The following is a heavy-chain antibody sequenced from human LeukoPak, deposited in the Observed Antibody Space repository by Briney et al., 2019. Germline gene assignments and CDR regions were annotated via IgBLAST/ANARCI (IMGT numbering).Heavy chain of an antibody. CDR1: GFTFSSYA. D-gene: IGHD4-17*01. CDR3: ARGGGMTTVTSDAFDI. CDR2: ISSSSSTI. J-gene: IGHJ3*02. V-gene: IGHV3-48*04. Sequence: PGRSLRLSCAASGFTFSSYAMHWVRQAPGKGLEWVSYISSSSSTIYYADSVKGRFTISRDNAKNSLYLQMNSLRAEDTAVYYCARGGGMTTVTSDAFDIWGQGTMVTVSS.